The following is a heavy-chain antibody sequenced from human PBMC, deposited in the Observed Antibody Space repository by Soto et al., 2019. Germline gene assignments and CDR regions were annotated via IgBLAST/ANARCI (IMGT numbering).Heavy chain of an antibody. J-gene: IGHJ6*02. CDR1: GGSISSGGYY. Sequence: SETLSLTCTVSGGSISSGGYYWSWIRQHPGKGLEWIGYIYYSGSTYYNPSLKSRVTISVDTSKNQFSLKLSSVTAADTAVYYCARESPRGTYYYGSGSYYNEEHYYYGMDVWGQGTTVTVSS. CDR2: IYYSGST. CDR3: ARESPRGTYYYGSGSYYNEEHYYYGMDV. V-gene: IGHV4-31*03. D-gene: IGHD3-10*01.